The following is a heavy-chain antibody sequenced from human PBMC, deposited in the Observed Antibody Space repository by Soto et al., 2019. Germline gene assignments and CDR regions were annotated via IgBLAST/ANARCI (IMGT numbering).Heavy chain of an antibody. CDR3: ASINTVMANYYGMDV. CDR2: INHSGST. Sequence: SETLSLTCAVYCGSFSGYYWSWIRQPPGKGLEWIGEINHSGSTNYNPSLKSRVTISVGTSKNQFSLKLSSVTAADTAVYYCASINTVMANYYGMDVWGQGTTVTVSS. V-gene: IGHV4-34*01. J-gene: IGHJ6*02. D-gene: IGHD3-10*01. CDR1: CGSFSGYY.